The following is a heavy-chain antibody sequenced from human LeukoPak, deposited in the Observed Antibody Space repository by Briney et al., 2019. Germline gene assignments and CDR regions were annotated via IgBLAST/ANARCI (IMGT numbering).Heavy chain of an antibody. CDR1: GFTFSDYY. CDR3: ARTRTTYNNWFDP. J-gene: IGHJ5*02. Sequence: PGGSLRLSCAASGFTFSDYYMSWIRQAPGKGLEWVSYISSDSSYTNYADSVKGRFIISRDNAKNSLYLQMNSLRAEDTAVYYCARTRTTYNNWFDPWGQGTLVTVSS. D-gene: IGHD1-1*01. V-gene: IGHV3-11*03. CDR2: ISSDSSYT.